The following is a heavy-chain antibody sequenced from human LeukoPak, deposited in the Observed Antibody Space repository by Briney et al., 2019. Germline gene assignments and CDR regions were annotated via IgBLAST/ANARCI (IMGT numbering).Heavy chain of an antibody. V-gene: IGHV4-59*01. CDR2: VYYSGST. Sequence: SETLSLTCTVSGGSISSYYWSWIRQPPGKGLEWIGYVYYSGSTNYNPSLKSRVTISVDTSKNQFSLKLSSVTAADTAVYYCARAVDDWTDAFDIWGQGTMVTVSS. CDR3: ARAVDDWTDAFDI. J-gene: IGHJ3*02. D-gene: IGHD3-9*01. CDR1: GGSISSYY.